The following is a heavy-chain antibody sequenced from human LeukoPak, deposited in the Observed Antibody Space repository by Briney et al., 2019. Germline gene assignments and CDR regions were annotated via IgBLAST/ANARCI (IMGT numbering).Heavy chain of an antibody. CDR3: ARIRRGWSQNWDY. Sequence: GGSLRLSCAASGFSFSSYWMSWVRQAPGKGLGWVANIKKDGSEKYYVDSVKGRFTISRDNAKNSLYLQMNSLRAEDTAVYYCARIRRGWSQNWDYWGQGTLVTVSS. CDR1: GFSFSSYW. J-gene: IGHJ4*02. D-gene: IGHD6-19*01. CDR2: IKKDGSEK. V-gene: IGHV3-7*01.